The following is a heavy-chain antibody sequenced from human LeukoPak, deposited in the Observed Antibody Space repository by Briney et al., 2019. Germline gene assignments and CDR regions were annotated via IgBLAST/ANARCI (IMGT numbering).Heavy chain of an antibody. D-gene: IGHD3-22*01. CDR1: GDSISSYY. J-gene: IGHJ5*02. CDR3: ARLYYDSSRYPNWFDP. Sequence: SETLSLTCTVPGDSISSYYWSWIRQPPGKGLEWIGYIYYSGSTNYNPSLKSRVTISVDTSKNQFSLKLSSVTAADTAVYYCARLYYDSSRYPNWFDPWGQGTLATVSS. CDR2: IYYSGST. V-gene: IGHV4-59*08.